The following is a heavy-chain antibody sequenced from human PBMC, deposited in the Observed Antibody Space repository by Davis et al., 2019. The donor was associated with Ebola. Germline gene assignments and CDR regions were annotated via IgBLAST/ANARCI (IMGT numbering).Heavy chain of an antibody. D-gene: IGHD6-19*01. J-gene: IGHJ4*02. CDR3: ARDTIFSSGWSL. CDR2: INAGNGNT. V-gene: IGHV1-3*01. Sequence: ASVKVSCKASGYTFTSYAMHWVRQAPGQKLEWMGWINAGNGNTKYSQKFQGRVTITRDTSASTAYMELSSLRSEDTAVYYCARDTIFSSGWSLWGQGTLVTVSS. CDR1: GYTFTSYA.